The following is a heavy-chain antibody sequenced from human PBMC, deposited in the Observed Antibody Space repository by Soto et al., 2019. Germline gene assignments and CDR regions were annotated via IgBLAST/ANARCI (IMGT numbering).Heavy chain of an antibody. CDR3: ARGAATIFGVVTPMDV. V-gene: IGHV4-34*01. J-gene: IGHJ6*03. D-gene: IGHD3-3*01. CDR2: INHSGST. Sequence: SETLSLTCAVYGGSFSGYYWSWIRQPPGKGLEWIGEINHSGSTNYNPSLKSRVTISVDTSKNQFSLKLSSVTAADTAVYYCARGAATIFGVVTPMDVWGKGTTVTVSS. CDR1: GGSFSGYY.